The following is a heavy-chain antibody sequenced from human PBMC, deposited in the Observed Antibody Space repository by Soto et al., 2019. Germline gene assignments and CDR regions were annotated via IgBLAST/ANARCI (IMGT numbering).Heavy chain of an antibody. CDR2: VYYTGNT. CDR3: ATNTLYSGRRRLDY. J-gene: IGHJ4*02. CDR1: GGSISSGIYF. D-gene: IGHD2-15*01. Sequence: QVQLQESGPGLVQPSQTLSLTCTVSGGSISSGIYFWTWIRQPPGKGLEWLGYVYYTGNTYYNPSVKSRVTMSVDTSKNQFSLKLTSVTAADTAVYYCATNTLYSGRRRLDYWGQGTLVTVSS. V-gene: IGHV4-31*03.